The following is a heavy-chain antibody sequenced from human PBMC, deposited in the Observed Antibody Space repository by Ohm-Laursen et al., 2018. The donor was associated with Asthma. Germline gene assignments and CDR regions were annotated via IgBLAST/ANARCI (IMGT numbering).Heavy chain of an antibody. D-gene: IGHD1-26*01. CDR2: ITDGGSTT. J-gene: IGHJ1*01. V-gene: IGHV3-7*01. CDR1: GYTFSRYS. Sequence: LRLSCAASGYTFSRYSIHWIRQAPGKGLEWVAEITDGGSTTYYVDSVKGRFTISRDNARNLVFLQMDSLRAEDTALYYCARIGPEWELPGREYSLIHWGQGTLVTVSS. CDR3: ARIGPEWELPGREYSLIH.